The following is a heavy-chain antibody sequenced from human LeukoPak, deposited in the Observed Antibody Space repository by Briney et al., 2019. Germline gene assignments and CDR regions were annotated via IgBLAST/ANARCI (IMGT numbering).Heavy chain of an antibody. CDR3: ARGVTARGFYYYMDI. D-gene: IGHD2-21*02. CDR1: GYTFTGYY. V-gene: IGHV1-2*02. J-gene: IGHJ6*03. CDR2: INPHSGGT. Sequence: ASVKVSCKASGYTFTGYYIQWVRQAPGQGLEWMGWINPHSGGTNYAQEFQGRVTMTRDTSISTAYMELSSLRPDDTAVYSCARGVTARGFYYYMDIWGNGTTVTISS.